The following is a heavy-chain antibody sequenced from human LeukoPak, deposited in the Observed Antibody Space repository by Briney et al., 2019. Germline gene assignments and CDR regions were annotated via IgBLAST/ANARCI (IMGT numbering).Heavy chain of an antibody. D-gene: IGHD6-6*01. Sequence: PSETLSLTCTVSGGSISRYYWSWLRQPPGKGLDGIGYIYYSGSTNYNPSLNSRVTISVDTSKNQFSLKLSSVTAADTAVYYCARGPYSSSVRAFDIWGQATMVTVSS. CDR3: ARGPYSSSVRAFDI. CDR2: IYYSGST. CDR1: GGSISRYY. V-gene: IGHV4-59*01. J-gene: IGHJ3*02.